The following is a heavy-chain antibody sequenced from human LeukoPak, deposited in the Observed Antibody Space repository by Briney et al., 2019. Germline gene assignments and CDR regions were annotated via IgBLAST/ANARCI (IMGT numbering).Heavy chain of an antibody. Sequence: GGSLRLSCAASGFTFSSYAMSWVRQAPGKGLERVSAISGSGGSTYYADSVKGRFTISRDNSKNTLYLQMNSLRAEDTAVYYCARGGAQWLEGFDYWGQGTLVTVSS. CDR1: GFTFSSYA. V-gene: IGHV3-23*01. J-gene: IGHJ4*02. D-gene: IGHD6-19*01. CDR3: ARGGAQWLEGFDY. CDR2: ISGSGGST.